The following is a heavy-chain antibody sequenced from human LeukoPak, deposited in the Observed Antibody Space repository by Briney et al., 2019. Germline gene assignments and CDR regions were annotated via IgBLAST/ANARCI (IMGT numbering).Heavy chain of an antibody. CDR1: GFTFSSYA. CDR3: AKDFHPPRPYRLTGDPLDY. J-gene: IGHJ4*02. CDR2: ISGSGGST. V-gene: IGHV3-23*01. Sequence: PGGSLRLSCAASGFTFSSYAMSWVRQAPGKGLEWVSAISGSGGSTYYADSVKGRFTISRDNSKTTLYLQMNSLRAEDTAVYYCAKDFHPPRPYRLTGDPLDYWGQGTLVTVSS. D-gene: IGHD7-27*01.